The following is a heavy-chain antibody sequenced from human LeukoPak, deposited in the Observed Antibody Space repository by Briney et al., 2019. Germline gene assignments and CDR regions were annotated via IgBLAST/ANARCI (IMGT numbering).Heavy chain of an antibody. V-gene: IGHV3-30*02. CDR1: GFTFSAYG. Sequence: GGSLRLSCAASGFTFSAYGVHWVRQAPGKGLEWVAFIRYDGKIKNYADSVKGRFTISRDNSKNTLYLQMNSLTTEDTSLYYCARNRAAAGDWLDPWGQGTLVIVSS. D-gene: IGHD6-13*01. J-gene: IGHJ5*02. CDR3: ARNRAAAGDWLDP. CDR2: IRYDGKIK.